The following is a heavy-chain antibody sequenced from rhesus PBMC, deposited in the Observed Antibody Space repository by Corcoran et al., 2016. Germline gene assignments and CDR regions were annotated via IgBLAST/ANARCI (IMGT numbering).Heavy chain of an antibody. V-gene: IGHV4-106*01. CDR2: IYGSGGGT. CDR1: GGSISDDYY. CDR3: ARGRQLVPYYFDY. Sequence: QVQLQESGPGLVKPSETLSLTCAVSGGSISDDYYWSWIRQPPGKGLEWIGYIYGSGGGTNYNPSLTDRVTISIGPSKNQFSLKLSSVTAADTAVYYCARGRQLVPYYFDYWGQGVLVTVSS. D-gene: IGHD6-25*01. J-gene: IGHJ4*01.